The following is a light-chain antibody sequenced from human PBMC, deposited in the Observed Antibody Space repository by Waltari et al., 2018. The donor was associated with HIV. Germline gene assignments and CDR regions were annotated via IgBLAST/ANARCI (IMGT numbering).Light chain of an antibody. J-gene: IGKJ1*01. CDR3: QQYNNWPRT. CDR1: QGISTK. CDR2: GAS. Sequence: VMTQSPATVSVSPGERATLSCRASQGISTKLAWYQRKPGQAPRLLIYGASTRATGIPARFSGSGSGTDFTLTISSLQSEDSAIYYCQQYNNWPRTFGQGTKVEIK. V-gene: IGKV3-15*01.